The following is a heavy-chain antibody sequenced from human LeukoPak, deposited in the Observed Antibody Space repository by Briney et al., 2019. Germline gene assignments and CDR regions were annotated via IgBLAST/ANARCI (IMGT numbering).Heavy chain of an antibody. CDR1: GYTFTGYY. CDR2: INPNSGGT. J-gene: IGHJ5*02. V-gene: IGHV1-2*06. Sequence: ASVKVSCKASGYTFTGYYMHWVRQAPGQGLEWMGRINPNSGGTNYAQKFQGRVTMTRDTSISTAYMELSRLRSDDTAVYYCARDGVDYYDSSGYYYGGWFDPWGQGTLVTVSS. CDR3: ARDGVDYYDSSGYYYGGWFDP. D-gene: IGHD3-22*01.